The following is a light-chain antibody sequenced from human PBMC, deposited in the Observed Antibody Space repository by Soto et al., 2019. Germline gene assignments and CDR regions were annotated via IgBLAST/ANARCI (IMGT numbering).Light chain of an antibody. CDR1: SNDVGGYNY. CDR3: CSYTSTNSRV. Sequence: QSALTQPASMSGSPGQSITISCTGTSNDVGGYNYVSWYQQHPGKAPKLMIFEVSNRPSGVSNRFSGSKPGNSASLTISGLQAEDEAYYYCCSYTSTNSRVFGGGTKLTVL. V-gene: IGLV2-14*01. J-gene: IGLJ3*02. CDR2: EVS.